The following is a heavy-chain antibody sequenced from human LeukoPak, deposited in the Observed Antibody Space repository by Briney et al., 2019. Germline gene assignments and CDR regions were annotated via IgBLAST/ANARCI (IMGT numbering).Heavy chain of an antibody. Sequence: SGGSLRLSCAASGFTFSSYWMHWVRHAPGKGLVWVSRINSDGSSTSCADSVKGRFTISRDNAKNTLYLQMNSLRAEDTAVYYCAREGEQLVHGIDYWGQGTLVTVSS. CDR1: GFTFSSYW. V-gene: IGHV3-74*01. CDR3: AREGEQLVHGIDY. J-gene: IGHJ4*02. CDR2: INSDGSST. D-gene: IGHD6-13*01.